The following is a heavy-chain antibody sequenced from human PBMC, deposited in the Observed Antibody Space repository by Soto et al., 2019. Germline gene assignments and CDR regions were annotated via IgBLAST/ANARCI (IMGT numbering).Heavy chain of an antibody. CDR2: ISASNGDT. D-gene: IGHD3-10*01. CDR1: GYTFTNHG. Sequence: QVELVQSGVEVKKPGASVKVSCKASGYTFTNHGLSWVRQAPGQGLEWMGWISASNGDTNYAQKFLGRVTETIDTSTSTGYMELRSLKSQDTAVYYCARMVRGSKIGYDYYMDVWGKGTTVTVSS. CDR3: ARMVRGSKIGYDYYMDV. J-gene: IGHJ6*03. V-gene: IGHV1-18*04.